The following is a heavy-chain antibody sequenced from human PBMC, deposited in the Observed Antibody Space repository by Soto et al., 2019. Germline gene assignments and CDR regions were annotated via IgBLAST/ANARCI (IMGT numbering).Heavy chain of an antibody. CDR1: GGSISSYY. D-gene: IGHD6-19*01. J-gene: IGHJ5*02. Sequence: SETLSLTCTVSGGSISSYYWSWIRQPPGKGLEWTGYIYYSGSTNYNPSLKSRVTISVDTSKNQFSLKLSSVTAADTAVYYCAGLGIAVAPSGFDPWGQGTLVTVSS. CDR3: AGLGIAVAPSGFDP. CDR2: IYYSGST. V-gene: IGHV4-59*01.